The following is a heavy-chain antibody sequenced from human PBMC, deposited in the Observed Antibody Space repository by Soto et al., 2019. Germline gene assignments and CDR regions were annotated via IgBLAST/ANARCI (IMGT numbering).Heavy chain of an antibody. J-gene: IGHJ4*02. D-gene: IGHD4-17*01. V-gene: IGHV3-30*18. CDR3: AKDRGYGDYLFDY. CDR2: ISYDGSNK. Sequence: ESGGGVVQPGRSLRLSCAASGFTFSSYGMHWVRQAPGKGLEWVAVISYDGSNKYYADSVKGRFTISRDNSKNTLYLQMNSLRAEDTAVYYCAKDRGYGDYLFDYWGQGTLVTVSS. CDR1: GFTFSSYG.